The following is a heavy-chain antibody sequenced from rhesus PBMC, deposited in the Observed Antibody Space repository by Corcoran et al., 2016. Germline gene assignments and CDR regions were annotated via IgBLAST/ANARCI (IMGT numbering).Heavy chain of an antibody. CDR1: GDSISSFNW. CDR2: CGLSKWDT. CDR3: ARHPYPFCSVDV. V-gene: IGHV4-65*02. Sequence: QVQLQESGPGLVEPSETLSLTCTVSGDSISSFNWWSWIHQPQGKGLEWSGKCGLSKWDTSATSHVLHVVTISKCTAKNNIARRRNSMTAADTAFYQCARHPYPFCSVDVWGRGLLVTVSS. J-gene: IGHJ5-2*02. D-gene: IGHD3S6*01.